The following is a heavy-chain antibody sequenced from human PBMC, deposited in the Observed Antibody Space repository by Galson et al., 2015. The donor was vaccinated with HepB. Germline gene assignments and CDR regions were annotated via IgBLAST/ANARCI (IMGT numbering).Heavy chain of an antibody. J-gene: IGHJ1*01. CDR1: GFTFSSYA. D-gene: IGHD2-2*01. V-gene: IGHV3-23*01. CDR3: AKDLFYCSSTSCYPKPYFQH. CDR2: ISGSGGST. Sequence: SLRLSCAASGFTFSSYAMSWVRQAPGKGLEWVSAISGSGGSTYYADSVKGRFTISRDNSKNTLYLQMNSLRAEDTAVYYCAKDLFYCSSTSCYPKPYFQHWGQGTLVTVSS.